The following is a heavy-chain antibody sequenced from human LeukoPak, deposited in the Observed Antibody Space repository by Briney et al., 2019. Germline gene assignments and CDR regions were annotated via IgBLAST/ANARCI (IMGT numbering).Heavy chain of an antibody. CDR1: GFTFSSYN. J-gene: IGHJ4*02. D-gene: IGHD2-15*01. CDR3: AKGSGSSCYSPCDY. V-gene: IGHV3-21*04. CDR2: ISSSSYI. Sequence: GGSLRLSCAASGFTFSSYNMNWVRQAPGKGLEWVSSISSSSYIYYADSVKGRFTISRDNSKDTLYLQMDSLRAEDTAVYYCAKGSGSSCYSPCDYWGQGILVTVSS.